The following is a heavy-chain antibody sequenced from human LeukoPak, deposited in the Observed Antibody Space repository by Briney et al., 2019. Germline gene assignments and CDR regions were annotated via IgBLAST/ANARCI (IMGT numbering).Heavy chain of an antibody. J-gene: IGHJ5*02. Sequence: KPSETLSLTCSVSGGSIISSYYWSWIRQPPGKGLEWIGYMYYSGSTNFNPSLKSRVTISRDTSKNQFSLKLSSVTAADTALYFCAREQGYCSTTTCQYSRFDPWGQGNLVTVSS. CDR3: AREQGYCSTTTCQYSRFDP. V-gene: IGHV4-59*01. CDR1: GGSIISSYY. CDR2: MYYSGST. D-gene: IGHD2-2*01.